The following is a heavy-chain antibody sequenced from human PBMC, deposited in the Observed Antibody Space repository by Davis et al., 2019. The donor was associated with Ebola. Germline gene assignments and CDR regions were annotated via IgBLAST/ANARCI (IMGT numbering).Heavy chain of an antibody. CDR2: INQDGSVT. CDR3: ARDWAGGATDY. D-gene: IGHD3-16*01. J-gene: IGHJ4*02. Sequence: GESLKISCAASGFTFSSYGMHWVRQAPGKGLEWVANINQDGSVTNYVDSVKGRFTISRENAKNSLYLQMNSLRGEDTAIYYCARDWAGGATDYWGQGTLVTVSS. V-gene: IGHV3-7*01. CDR1: GFTFSSYG.